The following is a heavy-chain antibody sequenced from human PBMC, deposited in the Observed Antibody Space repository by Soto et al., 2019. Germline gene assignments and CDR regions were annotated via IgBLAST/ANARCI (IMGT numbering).Heavy chain of an antibody. Sequence: ASVKVSCKASGYTFTGYYMHWVRQAPGQGREWMGWINPNSGGTNYAQKFQGRVTLTRDTSISTAYMELSRLRSDDTAVYYCATDLRSSGSGYYYCGMGVCGQVXTVTVYS. J-gene: IGHJ6*02. D-gene: IGHD6-19*01. V-gene: IGHV1-2*02. CDR3: ATDLRSSGSGYYYCGMGV. CDR2: INPNSGGT. CDR1: GYTFTGYY.